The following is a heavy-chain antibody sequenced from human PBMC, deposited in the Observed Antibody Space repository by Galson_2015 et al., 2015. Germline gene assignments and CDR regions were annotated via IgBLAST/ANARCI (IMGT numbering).Heavy chain of an antibody. CDR3: ARDSSSWNFDY. J-gene: IGHJ4*02. D-gene: IGHD6-13*01. CDR1: GFTFSSYW. Sequence: SLRLSCAASGFTFSSYWMHWVRQAPGKGLVWVSRVNSDGSSTSYADSVKGRFTISRDNAKNTLYLQMNSLRAEDTAVYYCARDSSSWNFDYWGQGTLVTVSS. V-gene: IGHV3-74*01. CDR2: VNSDGSST.